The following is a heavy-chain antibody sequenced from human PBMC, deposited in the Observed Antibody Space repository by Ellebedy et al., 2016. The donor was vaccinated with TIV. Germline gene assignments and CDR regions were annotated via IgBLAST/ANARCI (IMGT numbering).Heavy chain of an antibody. CDR3: ASVTFSSLSPFDY. D-gene: IGHD2-2*01. CDR2: IYPNSGDT. V-gene: IGHV1-2*02. Sequence: AASVKVSCKTSGYSFTDYHIHWMRQAPGQGLEWMGWIYPNSGDTKYAQKFQGRVTMTRDTSITTAHMELKRLTSDDTATYYCASVTFSSLSPFDYWGQGTLVTVSS. CDR1: GYSFTDYH. J-gene: IGHJ4*02.